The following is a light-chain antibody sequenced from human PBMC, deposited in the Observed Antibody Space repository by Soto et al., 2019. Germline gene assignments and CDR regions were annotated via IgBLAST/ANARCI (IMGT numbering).Light chain of an antibody. Sequence: QSALTQPPSASGSPGQSVTISCTGTSSDVGSYNYVSWYQQHPGKAPKLMIFEVSKRPSGVPDCFSGSKSGNTASLTVSGLQAEDEADYYCTSYAGSNNFVFGGGTKLTVL. CDR2: EVS. CDR3: TSYAGSNNFV. J-gene: IGLJ2*01. V-gene: IGLV2-8*01. CDR1: SSDVGSYNY.